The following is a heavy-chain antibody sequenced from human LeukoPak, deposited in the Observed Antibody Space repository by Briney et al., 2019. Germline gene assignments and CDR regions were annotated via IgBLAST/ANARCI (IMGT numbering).Heavy chain of an antibody. J-gene: IGHJ4*02. CDR2: ITSDGSIT. D-gene: IGHD2-15*01. CDR1: GFTFSNYW. Sequence: GGSPRLSCAASGFTFSNYWMHWVRQAPGQGLVWVSRITSDGSITTYADSVKGRFTISRDNAKNTLYLQMNSLRAEDGAMYYCARDGSLPDYWGQGTLVIVSS. V-gene: IGHV3-74*01. CDR3: ARDGSLPDY.